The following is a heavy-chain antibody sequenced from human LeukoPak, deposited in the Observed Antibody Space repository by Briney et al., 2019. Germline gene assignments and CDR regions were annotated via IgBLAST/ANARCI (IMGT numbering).Heavy chain of an antibody. CDR2: ISSSSSTI. CDR1: GFTFSSYS. V-gene: IGHV3-48*01. CDR3: ARDQTYDYVWGSYPDY. Sequence: GGSLRLSCAASGFTFSSYSMNWVRQAPGKGLEWVSYISSSSSTIYYAGSVEGRFTISRDNAKNSLYLQMNSLRAEDTAVYYCARDQTYDYVWGSYPDYWGQGTLVTVSS. D-gene: IGHD3-16*01. J-gene: IGHJ4*02.